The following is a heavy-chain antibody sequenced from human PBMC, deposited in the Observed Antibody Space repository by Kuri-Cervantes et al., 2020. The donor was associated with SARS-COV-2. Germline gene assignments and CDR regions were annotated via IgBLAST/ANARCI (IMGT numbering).Heavy chain of an antibody. CDR1: GFTFSSYG. J-gene: IGHJ4*02. D-gene: IGHD3-10*01. CDR2: IRYDGSNK. CDR3: ARRGEFGELLYFDY. Sequence: GESLKISCAASGFTFSSYGMHWVRQAPGKGLEWVAYIRYDGSNKYYADSVKGRFTISRDNSKNTLYLQMNGLRAEDTAVYYCARRGEFGELLYFDYWGQGTLVTVSS. V-gene: IGHV3-30*02.